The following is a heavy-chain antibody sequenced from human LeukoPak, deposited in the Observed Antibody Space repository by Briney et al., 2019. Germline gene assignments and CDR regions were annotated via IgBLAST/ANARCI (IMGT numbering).Heavy chain of an antibody. CDR1: GFTFSNHG. CDR2: VSPPGGGT. D-gene: IGHD3-10*01. V-gene: IGHV3-23*01. J-gene: IGHJ4*02. Sequence: PGGSLRLSCAASGFTFSNHGMNWVRQAPGKGLEWLSGVSPPGGGTYYADSVKGRFTISRDNSKNTLYLQMNSLRAEDTAVYYCAKRPVWFGELDWGQGTLVTVSS. CDR3: AKRPVWFGELD.